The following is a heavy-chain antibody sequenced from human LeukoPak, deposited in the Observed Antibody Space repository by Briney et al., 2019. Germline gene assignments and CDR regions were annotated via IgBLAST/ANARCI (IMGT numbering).Heavy chain of an antibody. CDR2: ICPGDSDT. Sequence: AGESLKISCKGSGYTFTSYCIGWVRQMPGKGLEWMGIICPGDSDTRYSPSFQGQVTISVDKSISTAYLQWSSLKASDTAMYYCARCFYGSGMGWFDPWGQGTPVTVSS. J-gene: IGHJ5*02. D-gene: IGHD3-10*01. CDR3: ARCFYGSGMGWFDP. V-gene: IGHV5-51*01. CDR1: GYTFTSYC.